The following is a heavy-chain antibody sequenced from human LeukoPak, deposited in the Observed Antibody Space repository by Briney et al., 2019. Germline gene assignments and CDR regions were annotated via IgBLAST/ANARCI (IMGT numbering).Heavy chain of an antibody. CDR3: ARTRYDFWSGYGVDIDY. CDR1: GFTFSSCE. Sequence: TGGSLRLSCGASGFTFSSCEMNWVRQAPGKGLEWVSYISSSGSTIYYADSVKGRFTISRDNAKNSLYLQMNSLRAEDTAVYYCARTRYDFWSGYGVDIDYWGQGTLVTVSS. V-gene: IGHV3-48*03. D-gene: IGHD3-3*01. J-gene: IGHJ4*02. CDR2: ISSSGSTI.